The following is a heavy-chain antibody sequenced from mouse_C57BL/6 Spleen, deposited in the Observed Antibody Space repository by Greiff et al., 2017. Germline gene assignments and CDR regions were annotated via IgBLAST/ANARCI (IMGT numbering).Heavy chain of an antibody. V-gene: IGHV5-12*01. CDR2: ISNGGGRT. CDR1: GFTFSDYY. Sequence: EVQLVESGGGLVQPGGSLKLSCAASGFTFSDYYMYWVRQTPEKRLEWVAYISNGGGRTYYADTVKGRFTISRDNANNTLYLHMSRLKSEDTAMYYCARPRSDYRNYYSMDYWGQGTSVTVSS. D-gene: IGHD2-14*01. CDR3: ARPRSDYRNYYSMDY. J-gene: IGHJ4*01.